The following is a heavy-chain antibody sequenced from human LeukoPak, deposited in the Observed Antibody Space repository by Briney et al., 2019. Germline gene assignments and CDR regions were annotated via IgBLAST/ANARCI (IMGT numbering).Heavy chain of an antibody. CDR3: ARGVAGLWFDP. CDR2: IYFSGST. CDR1: GGSISSSSYY. V-gene: IGHV4-39*07. Sequence: SETLSLTCTVSGGSISSSSYYWGWIRQPPGKGLEWIGSIYFSGSTYYNPSLKSRVTISVDTSKNQFSLKLSSVTAADTAVYYCARGVAGLWFDPWGQGTLVTVSS. J-gene: IGHJ5*02. D-gene: IGHD3-9*01.